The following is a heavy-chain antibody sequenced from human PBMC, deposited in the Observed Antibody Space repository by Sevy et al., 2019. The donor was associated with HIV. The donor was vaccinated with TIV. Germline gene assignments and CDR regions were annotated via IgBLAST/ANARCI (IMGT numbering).Heavy chain of an antibody. CDR3: ARDSPSDWYLDS. CDR2: IFSDGITT. Sequence: GGSLRLSCAASGFTFSNSGMHWVRQSPGKGLEWVASIFSDGITTYYGDSVKGRFTVFRDNSKSTLYLQINSLRIEDTAIYYCARDSPSDWYLDSWGQGTLVTVSS. J-gene: IGHJ4*02. V-gene: IGHV3-33*01. CDR1: GFTFSNSG. D-gene: IGHD6-19*01.